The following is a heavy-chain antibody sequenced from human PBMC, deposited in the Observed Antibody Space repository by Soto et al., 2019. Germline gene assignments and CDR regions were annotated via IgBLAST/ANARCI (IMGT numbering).Heavy chain of an antibody. J-gene: IGHJ5*02. CDR1: GFTFSSYG. CDR2: IWYDGSNK. CDR3: ARDPVFRFPGNWFAP. V-gene: IGHV3-33*01. D-gene: IGHD3-3*01. Sequence: GGSLRLSCAASGFTFSSYGMHWVRQAPGKGLEWVAVIWYDGSNKYYADSVKGRFTISRDNSKNTLYPQMNSLRAEDTAVYYCARDPVFRFPGNWFAPWGQGTLVTVSS.